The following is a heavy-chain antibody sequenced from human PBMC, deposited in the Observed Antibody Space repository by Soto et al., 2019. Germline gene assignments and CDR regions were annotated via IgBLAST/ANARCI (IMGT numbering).Heavy chain of an antibody. J-gene: IGHJ5*01. Sequence: EVQLLESGGGSVQPGGSLRLSCAASGFTFSSYAMHWVRRPPGKGLEWVSSISGSGGTAYYADSVKGRFSISRDSLVNTLYLQMNSLRAEDTAVSYCAKGRGQNWNFDSWGQGTLVTVSP. V-gene: IGHV3-23*01. D-gene: IGHD1-1*01. CDR1: GFTFSSYA. CDR3: AKGRGQNWNFDS. CDR2: ISGSGGTA.